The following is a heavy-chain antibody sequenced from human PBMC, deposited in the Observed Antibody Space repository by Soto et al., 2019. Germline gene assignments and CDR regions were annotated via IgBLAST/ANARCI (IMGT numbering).Heavy chain of an antibody. CDR2: ISDSGST. CDR3: AKYQPLELDP. J-gene: IGHJ5*02. D-gene: IGHD2-2*01. Sequence: SETLSLTCSVSGASIGSGDDYLTWIRQSPGKGLEWIGYISDSGSTFYNPSLRSRLTIALDTSKNHFSLKLNSVNAADTAVYYCAKYQPLELDPWGQGRPVTVSS. V-gene: IGHV4-30-4*08. CDR1: GASIGSGDDY.